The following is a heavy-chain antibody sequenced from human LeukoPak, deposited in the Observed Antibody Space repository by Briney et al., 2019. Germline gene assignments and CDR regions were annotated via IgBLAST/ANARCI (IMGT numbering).Heavy chain of an antibody. Sequence: SETLSLTCTVSGASISSTSYCWGWIRQPAGKGLEWIGHIHTSGGTNYNPSLKSRVTISVDTSKNQFSLKLSSVTAADTAVYYCARGVYYYDSSGYLVPNWFDPWGQGTLVTVSS. CDR2: IHTSGGT. CDR3: ARGVYYYDSSGYLVPNWFDP. J-gene: IGHJ5*02. CDR1: GASISSTSYC. V-gene: IGHV4-61*09. D-gene: IGHD3-22*01.